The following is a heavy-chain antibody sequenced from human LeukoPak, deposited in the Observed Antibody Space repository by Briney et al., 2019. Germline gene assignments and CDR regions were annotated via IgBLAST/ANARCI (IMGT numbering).Heavy chain of an antibody. J-gene: IGHJ2*01. Sequence: SQTLSLTCAVSGGSLSSRGYSWAWIRQPPGKGLEWIGYIYHSGSTYYNPYLKSRVTISVDRSKKQFSLKLSSVTAADTAVYYCVRGNLYFDLWGRGTLVTVSS. CDR1: GGSLSSRGYS. V-gene: IGHV4-30-2*01. CDR3: VRGNLYFDL. CDR2: IYHSGST.